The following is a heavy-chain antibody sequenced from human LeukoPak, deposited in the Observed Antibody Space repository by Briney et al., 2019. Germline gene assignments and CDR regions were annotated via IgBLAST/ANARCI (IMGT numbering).Heavy chain of an antibody. CDR2: IWGSGSNT. CDR3: ARDRFYAFDI. D-gene: IGHD3-3*01. CDR1: GFTFSDYY. Sequence: GGSLRLSCAASGFTFSDYYMSWIRQAPGKGLEWVAYIWGSGSNTYYADSVKGRFTISRDNVNNSLYLQMNSLRAEDTAVYYCARDRFYAFDIWGQGTMVTVSS. V-gene: IGHV3-11*04. J-gene: IGHJ3*02.